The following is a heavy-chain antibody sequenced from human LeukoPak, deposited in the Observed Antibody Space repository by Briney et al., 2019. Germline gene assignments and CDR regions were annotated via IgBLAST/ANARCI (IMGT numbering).Heavy chain of an antibody. Sequence: SETLSLTCTVSGGSISSGGYYWSWIRQPPGKGLEWIGYVYHSGSTYYNPSLKSRVTISVDRSKNQFSLKLSSVTAADTAVYYCARREGNPGRGYWYFDLWGRGTLVTVSS. J-gene: IGHJ2*01. CDR2: VYHSGST. CDR1: GGSISSGGYY. V-gene: IGHV4-30-2*01. D-gene: IGHD4-23*01. CDR3: ARREGNPGRGYWYFDL.